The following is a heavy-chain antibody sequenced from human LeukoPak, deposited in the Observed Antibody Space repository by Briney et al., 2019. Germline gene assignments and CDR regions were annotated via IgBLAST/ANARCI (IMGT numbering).Heavy chain of an antibody. CDR2: IYYSGST. CDR3: ARVESWAFDY. J-gene: IGHJ4*02. CDR1: GGSISSGGYS. V-gene: IGHV4-31*03. D-gene: IGHD6-13*01. Sequence: SETLSLTCTVSGGSISSGGYSWSWIRQHPGKGLEWIGYIYYSGSTYYNPSLKSRVTISVDTSKNQFSLKLSSVTAADTAVYYCARVESWAFDYWGQGTLVTVSS.